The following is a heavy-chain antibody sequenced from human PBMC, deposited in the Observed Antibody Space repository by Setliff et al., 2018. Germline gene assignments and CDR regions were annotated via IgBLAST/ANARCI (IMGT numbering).Heavy chain of an antibody. CDR3: ARESATIGEFPLYYFDK. CDR2: IYYRGST. CDR1: GGSISSSGYY. Sequence: PSETLSLTCTVSGGSISSSGYYWSWIRQSPGMGLEWIGSIYYRGSTYYNPSFKSRLTISVDTSQNQFSLKLSSATAADAAVYFCARESATIGEFPLYYFDKWGQGIPVTVSS. V-gene: IGHV4-39*02. D-gene: IGHD3-10*01. J-gene: IGHJ4*02.